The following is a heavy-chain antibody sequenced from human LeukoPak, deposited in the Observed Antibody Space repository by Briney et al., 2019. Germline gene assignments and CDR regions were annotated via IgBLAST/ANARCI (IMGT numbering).Heavy chain of an antibody. Sequence: GGSLRLSCAASGFTFSSYAMSWVRQAPGKGLEWVSAISGSGGSTYYADSVKGRFTISRDNSKNTLYLQMNSLRAEDTAVYYCAKDSEWIQLPPLDYWGQGTLVTVSS. CDR2: ISGSGGST. D-gene: IGHD5-18*01. V-gene: IGHV3-23*01. J-gene: IGHJ4*02. CDR3: AKDSEWIQLPPLDY. CDR1: GFTFSSYA.